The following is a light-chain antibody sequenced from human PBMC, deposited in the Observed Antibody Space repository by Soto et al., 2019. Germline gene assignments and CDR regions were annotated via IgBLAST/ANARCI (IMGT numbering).Light chain of an antibody. CDR1: SSDVGSYNL. CDR2: EGS. CDR3: SSYVGSSTLL. V-gene: IGLV2-23*01. Sequence: QSALTQPASVSGSPGQSITISCTGTSSDVGSYNLVSWYQQHPGKAPKLMIYEGSKRPSGVSNRFSGSKSGNTASLTISGLQAEDEADYYCSSYVGSSTLLFGGGTKLTVL. J-gene: IGLJ2*01.